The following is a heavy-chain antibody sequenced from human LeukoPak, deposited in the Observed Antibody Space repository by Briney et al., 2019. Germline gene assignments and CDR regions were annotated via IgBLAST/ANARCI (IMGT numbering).Heavy chain of an antibody. D-gene: IGHD3-16*01. CDR2: INMYTANP. Sequence: ASVKVSCKASGYTFTRYAINWLRQAPGQGLEWMGWINMYTANPAYAQGFTERFVFSLDTSVTTAYPQISNLKTEDTAVYYCARHDNDDDFDYWGQGTLVTVSS. V-gene: IGHV7-4-1*02. J-gene: IGHJ4*02. CDR3: ARHDNDDDFDY. CDR1: GYTFTRYA.